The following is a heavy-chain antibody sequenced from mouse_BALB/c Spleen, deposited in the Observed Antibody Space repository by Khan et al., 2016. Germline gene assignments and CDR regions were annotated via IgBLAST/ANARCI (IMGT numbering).Heavy chain of an antibody. CDR1: GYTFTNYG. Sequence: QIQLVQSGPELKKPGETVKISCKASGYTFTNYGMNWVKQAPGKGLKWMGWINTYTGEPTYADDFKGRFAFSLATSASTAYLQINNLKNEDTATYFCARDGITTSGASSYWGQGTLVTVSA. CDR2: INTYTGEP. D-gene: IGHD2-4*01. CDR3: ARDGITTSGASSY. J-gene: IGHJ3*01. V-gene: IGHV9-3-1*01.